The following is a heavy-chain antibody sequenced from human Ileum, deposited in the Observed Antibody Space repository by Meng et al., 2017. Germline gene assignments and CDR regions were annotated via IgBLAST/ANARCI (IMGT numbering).Heavy chain of an antibody. J-gene: IGHJ3*02. V-gene: IGHV4-4*07. Sequence: SETLSLTCTVSGGSISSYYWSWIRQPAGKGLEWIGRIYTSGSTNYNPSLKSRVTMSVDTSKNQFSLKLSSVTAADTAVYYCARESGRYCSGGSCYYHDAFDIWGQGTMVTV. CDR1: GGSISSYY. D-gene: IGHD2-15*01. CDR3: ARESGRYCSGGSCYYHDAFDI. CDR2: IYTSGST.